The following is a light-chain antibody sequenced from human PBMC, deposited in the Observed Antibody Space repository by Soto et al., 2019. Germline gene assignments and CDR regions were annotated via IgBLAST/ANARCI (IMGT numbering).Light chain of an antibody. CDR2: EAS. CDR3: QQYNSYSWT. CDR1: QSVNRW. V-gene: IGKV1-5*03. J-gene: IGKJ1*01. Sequence: IQLTQSPSSLSASVGDRVTITCRASQSVNRWLAWYQQKPGKAPKLLIYEASSLESGVPSRFGGSGSGTEFTLAISSLQPDDFAIYYCQQYNSYSWTFGQGTKVDIK.